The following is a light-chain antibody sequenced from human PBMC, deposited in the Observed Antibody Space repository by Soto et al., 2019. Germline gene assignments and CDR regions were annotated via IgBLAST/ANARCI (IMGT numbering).Light chain of an antibody. CDR1: QSVRNN. CDR3: QQYGNSPQT. V-gene: IGKV3-20*01. CDR2: GAS. Sequence: EIVLTQSPATLSLSPGERATLSCRASQSVRNNLAWYQQKPGQAPRLLIYGASSRATGIPNRFSGSGSGTDFTLTISRLEPEDFAVYYCQQYGNSPQTFGQGTKVDIK. J-gene: IGKJ1*01.